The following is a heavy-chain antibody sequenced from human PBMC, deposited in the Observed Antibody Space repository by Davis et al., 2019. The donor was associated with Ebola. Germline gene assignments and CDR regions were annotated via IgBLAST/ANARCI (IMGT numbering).Heavy chain of an antibody. J-gene: IGHJ6*02. Sequence: GESLKISCAASGFTFSSYSMNWVRQAPGKGLEWVSSISSSSSYIYYADSVKGRFTISRDNAKNSLYLQMNSLRAEDTAVYYCARVPGVPRPIWGQGTTVTVSS. CDR3: ARVPGVPRPI. V-gene: IGHV3-21*01. D-gene: IGHD7-27*01. CDR1: GFTFSSYS. CDR2: ISSSSSYI.